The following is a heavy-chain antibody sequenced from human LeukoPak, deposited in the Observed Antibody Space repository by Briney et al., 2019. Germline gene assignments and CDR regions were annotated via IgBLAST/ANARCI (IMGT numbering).Heavy chain of an antibody. CDR3: APGGDGYNPAYFQH. V-gene: IGHV3-30*03. Sequence: PGRSLRLSCAASGFTFSSYGMHWVRQAPGKGLEWVAIVSYDGSNKYYADSVKGRFTISRDNSKNTLYLQMNSLRAEDTAVYYCAPGGDGYNPAYFQHWGQGTLVTVSS. CDR1: GFTFSSYG. CDR2: VSYDGSNK. J-gene: IGHJ1*01. D-gene: IGHD5-24*01.